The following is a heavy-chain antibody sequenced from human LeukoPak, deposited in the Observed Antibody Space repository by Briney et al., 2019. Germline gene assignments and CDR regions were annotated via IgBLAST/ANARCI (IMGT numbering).Heavy chain of an antibody. CDR1: GYAFTSYA. V-gene: IGHV7-4-1*02. Sequence: ASVKVSCKASGYAFTSYAMDWVRQAPGQGLEWMGWINTNTGNPTYAQGFTGRFVFSLDTSVSTAYLQISSLKAEDTAVYYCAREDYLVGATFWGQGTLVTVSS. CDR2: INTNTGNP. D-gene: IGHD1-26*01. J-gene: IGHJ4*02. CDR3: AREDYLVGATF.